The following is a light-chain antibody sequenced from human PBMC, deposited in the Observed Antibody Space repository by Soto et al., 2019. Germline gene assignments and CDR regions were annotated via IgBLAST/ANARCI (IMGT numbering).Light chain of an antibody. CDR2: YDD. J-gene: IGLJ2*01. CDR3: AAWDDSLNGPV. Sequence: QSALTQPSSVSEAPRQRVTISCSGNSSNIGNNAVNWYQQVPGKAPKLLIYYDDLLPSGVSDRFSGSKSGTSASLAISGLQSEDEADYYGAAWDDSLNGPVFGGGTKLTVL. V-gene: IGLV1-36*01. CDR1: SSNIGNNA.